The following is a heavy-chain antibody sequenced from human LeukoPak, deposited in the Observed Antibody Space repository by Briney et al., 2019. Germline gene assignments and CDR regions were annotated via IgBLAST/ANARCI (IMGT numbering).Heavy chain of an antibody. D-gene: IGHD6-13*01. J-gene: IGHJ4*02. Sequence: SETLSLTCAVSGGSFSDYHWTWIRQSPGKGLEWIGEVTHSGSSNYNPSLKGRVTISVDTSKNHFSLELTSVTAADTAVYYCASHYSSSWYGDVADYWGQGTLVTVSS. CDR3: ASHYSSSWYGDVADY. CDR2: VTHSGSS. CDR1: GGSFSDYH. V-gene: IGHV4-34*01.